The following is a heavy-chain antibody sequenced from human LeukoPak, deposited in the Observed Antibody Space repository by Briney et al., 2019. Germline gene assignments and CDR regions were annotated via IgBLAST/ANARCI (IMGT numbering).Heavy chain of an antibody. J-gene: IGHJ5*02. CDR2: IYYSGST. D-gene: IGHD2-2*01. CDR1: GGSISSYY. CDR3: ARVGCSSTSCYGRRLRGFDP. Sequence: SETLSLTCTVSGGSISSYYWSWIRQPPGKGLEWIGYIYYSGSTNYNPSLKSRVTISVDTSKNQFSLKLSSVTAADTAVYYCARVGCSSTSCYGRRLRGFDPWGQGTLVTVSS. V-gene: IGHV4-59*01.